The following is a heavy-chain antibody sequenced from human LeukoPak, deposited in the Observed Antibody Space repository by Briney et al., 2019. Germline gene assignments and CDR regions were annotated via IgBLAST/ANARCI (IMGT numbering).Heavy chain of an antibody. V-gene: IGHV3-23*01. CDR1: GFTFSSYA. Sequence: PGGSLRLSCAASGFTFSSYAMSWVRQAPGKGLEWVSAISGSGGSTYYADSVKGRFTISRDNSKNTLYLQMNSLRAEDTAVYYCAKGGDFWSGYFVPLFDYWGQGTLVTVSS. J-gene: IGHJ4*02. D-gene: IGHD3-3*01. CDR2: ISGSGGST. CDR3: AKGGDFWSGYFVPLFDY.